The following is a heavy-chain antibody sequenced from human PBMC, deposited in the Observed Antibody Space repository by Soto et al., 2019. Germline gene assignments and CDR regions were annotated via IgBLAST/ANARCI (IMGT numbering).Heavy chain of an antibody. CDR1: GDSVSTYY. V-gene: IGHV4-59*02. Sequence: SETLSLTCTVSGDSVSTYYWSWIRQSPGKGLQWIGYIFYNGGTAYNPSLKSRVTMSLDMSKKQFSLKLTSVTSEDTAVYYCARDSVLGPLHSRGPDYWGQGTLVTVSS. D-gene: IGHD3-10*02. CDR2: IFYNGGT. J-gene: IGHJ4*02. CDR3: ARDSVLGPLHSRGPDY.